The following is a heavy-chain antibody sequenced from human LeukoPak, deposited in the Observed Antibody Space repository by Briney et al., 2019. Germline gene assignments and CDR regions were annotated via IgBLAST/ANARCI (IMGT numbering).Heavy chain of an antibody. CDR1: GGSISNKKYY. CDR3: ARFRGGNYLDYYYYGMDV. J-gene: IGHJ6*02. Sequence: PSETLSLTCTVSGGSISNKKYYWGWIRQSPGKGLEWIGTVYFSGSTYYSPSLKSRVTISVDTSNNQFSPKLNSMTAADTALYYCARFRGGNYLDYYYYGMDVWGQGTTVIVSS. CDR2: VYFSGST. V-gene: IGHV4-39*01. D-gene: IGHD3-10*01.